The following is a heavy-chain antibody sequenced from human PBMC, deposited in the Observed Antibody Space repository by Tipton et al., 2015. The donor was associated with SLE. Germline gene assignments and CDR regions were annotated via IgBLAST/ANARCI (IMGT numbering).Heavy chain of an antibody. Sequence: LRLSCTVSGGSISSYYWCWIRQPPGKGLEWLGESNHSGSTNYNPSLKSRVTISVDTSKNQFSLKLSSVTAADTAVYYCASKDGYNSPVAFDIWGQGTMVTVSS. CDR2: SNHSGST. CDR1: GGSISSYY. CDR3: ASKDGYNSPVAFDI. D-gene: IGHD5-24*01. J-gene: IGHJ3*02. V-gene: IGHV4-34*09.